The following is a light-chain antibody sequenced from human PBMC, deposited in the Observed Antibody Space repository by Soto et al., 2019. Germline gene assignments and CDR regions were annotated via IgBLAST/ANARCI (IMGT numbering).Light chain of an antibody. CDR3: QQRYSIPPYT. CDR2: GAS. Sequence: DIQMTQSPSALSASVGDRVIITCRASQSIASYLIWYQQKPGQAPKVLISGASTLQSGVPSRFSGSGSGTDFTLTISSLQPEAFATYYCQQRYSIPPYTFGQGTKLEIK. V-gene: IGKV1-39*01. CDR1: QSIASY. J-gene: IGKJ2*01.